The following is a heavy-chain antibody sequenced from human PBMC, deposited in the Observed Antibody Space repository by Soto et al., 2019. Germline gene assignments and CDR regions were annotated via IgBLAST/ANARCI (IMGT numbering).Heavy chain of an antibody. CDR2: IWYDGSNE. V-gene: IGHV3-33*01. CDR1: GFTFSNYG. CDR3: ARGGIFGVVNRYYFDY. Sequence: GGSLRLSCAASGFTFSNYGMHWVRQAPGKGLEWVAVIWYDGSNEYYVDSVKGRFTISRDNSKNTLYLQMNSLRAEDTAVYYCARGGIFGVVNRYYFDYWGQGTPVTVSS. D-gene: IGHD3-3*02. J-gene: IGHJ4*02.